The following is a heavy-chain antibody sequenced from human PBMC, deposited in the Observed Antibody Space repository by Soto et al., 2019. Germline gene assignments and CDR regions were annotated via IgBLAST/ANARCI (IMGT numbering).Heavy chain of an antibody. Sequence: QVQLVQSGAEVKKPGASVKVSCKASGYTFTSYGISWVRQAPGQGLEWMGWISAYNGNTNYAQKLPGRVTMTTDTSTSTAYMELRSLRSDDTAVYYCARGGDCSGGSCYSEYYYGMDVWGQGTTVTVSS. CDR1: GYTFTSYG. V-gene: IGHV1-18*01. CDR2: ISAYNGNT. D-gene: IGHD2-15*01. CDR3: ARGGDCSGGSCYSEYYYGMDV. J-gene: IGHJ6*02.